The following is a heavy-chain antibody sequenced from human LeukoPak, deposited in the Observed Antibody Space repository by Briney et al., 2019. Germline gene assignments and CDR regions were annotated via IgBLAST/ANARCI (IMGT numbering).Heavy chain of an antibody. J-gene: IGHJ4*02. D-gene: IGHD3-9*01. V-gene: IGHV1-69*13. CDR1: GGTFSSYA. Sequence: SVKVSCKASGGTFSSYAISWVRQAPGQGLEWMGGIIPIFGTANYAQKFQGRVTSTAGESTSTAYMELSSLRSEDTAVYYCARGLRGPHYDILTGLDYWGQGTLVTVSS. CDR2: IIPIFGTA. CDR3: ARGLRGPHYDILTGLDY.